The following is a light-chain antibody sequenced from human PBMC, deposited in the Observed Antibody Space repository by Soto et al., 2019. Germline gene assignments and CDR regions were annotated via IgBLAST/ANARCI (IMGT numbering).Light chain of an antibody. CDR3: ETWDSNTRV. V-gene: IGLV4-60*02. CDR1: SGHSSYI. J-gene: IGLJ3*02. Sequence: QSVLTQSSSASASLGSSVKLTCTLSSGHSSYIIAWHQQQPGKAPRYLMKLEGSGSYNKGSGVPDRFSGSSSGADRYLTIFNLQIEDEADYYSETWDSNTRVFGGGTKVTVL. CDR2: LEGSGSY.